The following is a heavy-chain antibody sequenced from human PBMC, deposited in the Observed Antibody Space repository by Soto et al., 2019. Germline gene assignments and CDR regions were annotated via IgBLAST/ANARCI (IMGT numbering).Heavy chain of an antibody. CDR2: ITWNSGKI. V-gene: IGHV3-9*01. Sequence: GGSLRLSCTASGFTFDDYAMHWVRQGPGRGLEWVSGITWNSGKIAYADSVKGRFTIARDDDNNSLYLQMNSLRPEDTALYYCVKDSYADVHRVLSTAEYFCDYRGHGTLVTVSS. J-gene: IGHJ4*01. D-gene: IGHD2-15*01. CDR1: GFTFDDYA. CDR3: VKDSYADVHRVLSTAEYFCDY.